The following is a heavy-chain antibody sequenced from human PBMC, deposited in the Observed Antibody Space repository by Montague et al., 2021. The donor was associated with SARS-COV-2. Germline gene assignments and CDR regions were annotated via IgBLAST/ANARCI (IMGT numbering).Heavy chain of an antibody. CDR3: AGTYYDFWSGFIHYYYMDV. J-gene: IGHJ6*03. D-gene: IGHD3-3*01. CDR1: GRCISRYS. CDR2: IYYSGGT. V-gene: IGHV4-59*01. Sequence: SETLSLTCTGDGRCISRYSWSWIRQPPGKTLEWIGYIYYSGGTNYNPSLKSRVTISVDTSKNQFSLKLSSVTAADTAVYYCAGTYYDFWSGFIHYYYMDVWGKGTTVTVSS.